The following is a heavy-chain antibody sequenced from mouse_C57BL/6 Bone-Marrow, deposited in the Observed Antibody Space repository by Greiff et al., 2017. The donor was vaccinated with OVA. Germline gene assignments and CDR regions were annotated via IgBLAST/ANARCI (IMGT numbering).Heavy chain of an antibody. Sequence: EVQLQQSGPVLVKPGASVKMSCKASGYTFTDSYMNWVKQSHGKSLEWIGVINPYNGGTSYNQKFKGKATLTVDKSSSTAYMELNSLTSEDSAVYYCARTNEDDVVAYWGKGTLVTVSA. D-gene: IGHD2-3*01. J-gene: IGHJ3*01. CDR2: INPYNGGT. CDR3: ARTNEDDVVAY. CDR1: GYTFTDSY. V-gene: IGHV1-19*01.